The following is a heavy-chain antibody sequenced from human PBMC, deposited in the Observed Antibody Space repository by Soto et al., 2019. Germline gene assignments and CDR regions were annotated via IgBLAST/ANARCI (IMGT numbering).Heavy chain of an antibody. CDR2: ISAYNGNT. V-gene: IGHV1-18*01. CDR1: GYTFTTYD. J-gene: IGHJ6*02. Sequence: QVQLVQSGGEVKKPGASVKVSCKASGYTFTTYDLSWVRQAPGQGLEWMGWISAYNGNTNYAQNLQGRVTMTTDTSTSTAYMELRRLRSDDTAVYYCARVIGYYYHMDVGGQGTTVTVSS. D-gene: IGHD3-22*01. CDR3: ARVIGYYYHMDV.